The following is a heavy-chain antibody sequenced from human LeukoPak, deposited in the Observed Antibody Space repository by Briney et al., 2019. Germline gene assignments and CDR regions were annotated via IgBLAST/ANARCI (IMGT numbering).Heavy chain of an antibody. V-gene: IGHV3-48*01. CDR2: ISNTGSVI. CDR1: GSTFSSHT. CDR3: AKYRTTSAPPRNFDY. J-gene: IGHJ4*02. D-gene: IGHD1-14*01. Sequence: GGSLRLSCAASGSTFSSHTMNWVRQAPGKGLEWISYISNTGSVIYYADSVKGRFTISRDNSKNTLYLQMNSLRADDTAVYYCAKYRTTSAPPRNFDYWGQGTLVTVSS.